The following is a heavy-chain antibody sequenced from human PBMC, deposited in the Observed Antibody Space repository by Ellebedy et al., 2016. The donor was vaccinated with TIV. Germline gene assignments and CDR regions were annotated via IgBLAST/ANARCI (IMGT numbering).Heavy chain of an antibody. CDR2: ISAYNGNT. J-gene: IGHJ4*02. CDR3: ARGGTMVRGVIIPYYFDY. Sequence: AASVKVSCKASGYTFTSYGISWVRQAPGQGLEWMGWISAYNGNTNYAQKLQGRVTMTTDKSTSTAYMELRSLRSDDTAVYYCARGGTMVRGVIIPYYFDYWGQGTLVTVSS. D-gene: IGHD3-10*01. CDR1: GYTFTSYG. V-gene: IGHV1-18*01.